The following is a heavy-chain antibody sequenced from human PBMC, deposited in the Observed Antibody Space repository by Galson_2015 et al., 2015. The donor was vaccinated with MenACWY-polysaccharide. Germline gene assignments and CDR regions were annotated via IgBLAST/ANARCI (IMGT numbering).Heavy chain of an antibody. CDR2: FPSSGSRT. Sequence: SLRLSCAASGFTFSDYGMSWFRQAPGKGLEWVAGFPSSGSRTYYADSVRGRFSVSRDNSDNPLYLQMNSLRAEDTAMYYRAKDRSSGTSWYYFDLWGRGTLVTVSS. CDR3: AKDRSSGTSWYYFDL. CDR1: GFTFSDYG. V-gene: IGHV3-23*01. D-gene: IGHD6-19*01. J-gene: IGHJ2*01.